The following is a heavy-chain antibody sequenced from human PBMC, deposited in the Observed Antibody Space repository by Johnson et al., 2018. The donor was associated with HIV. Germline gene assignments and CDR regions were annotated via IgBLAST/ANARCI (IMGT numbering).Heavy chain of an antibody. J-gene: IGHJ3*02. D-gene: IGHD2/OR15-2a*01. Sequence: VRLVESGGGLVQPGRSLRLSCAASGFTFDDYAMHWVRQAPGKGLEWVSGISWNSGSIGYADSVKGRFTISRDNSKNTLYLQMNSLRAEDTAVYFCAKAFSTFHDAFDIWGQGTMVTVSS. CDR2: ISWNSGSI. CDR1: GFTFDDYA. V-gene: IGHV3-9*01. CDR3: AKAFSTFHDAFDI.